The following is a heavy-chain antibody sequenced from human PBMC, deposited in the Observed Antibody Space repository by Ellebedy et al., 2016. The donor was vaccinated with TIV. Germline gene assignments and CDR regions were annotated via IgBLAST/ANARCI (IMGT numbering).Heavy chain of an antibody. CDR1: GGSISSSSDYH. J-gene: IGHJ4*02. D-gene: IGHD1-26*01. CDR3: ARVLRGSQFDY. Sequence: MPSETLSLTCRVSGGSISSSSDYHWAWVRQPPGKGLEWIASIYYTGSTYYNASLMSRVTISVDTSKNQYSLKVTSVTAADTAVYYCARVLRGSQFDYWGQGTLVTVSS. CDR2: IYYTGST. V-gene: IGHV4-39*01.